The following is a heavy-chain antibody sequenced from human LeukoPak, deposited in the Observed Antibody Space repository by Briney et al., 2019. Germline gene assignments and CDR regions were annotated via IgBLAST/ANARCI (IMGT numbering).Heavy chain of an antibody. CDR1: GYTFTSYY. CDR3: ARDQAYCGGDRYSGYYYGMDV. Sequence: ASVKVSCKASGYTFTSYYMHWVRQAPGQGLEWMGIINPSGGSTSYAQKFQGRVTMTRDTSTSTVYMELSSLRSEDTAVYYCARDQAYCGGDRYSGYYYGMDVWGQGTTVTVSS. CDR2: INPSGGST. J-gene: IGHJ6*02. D-gene: IGHD2-21*02. V-gene: IGHV1-46*01.